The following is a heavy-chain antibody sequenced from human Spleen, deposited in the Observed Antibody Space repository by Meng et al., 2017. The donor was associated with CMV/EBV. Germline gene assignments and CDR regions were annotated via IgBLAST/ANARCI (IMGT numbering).Heavy chain of an antibody. CDR3: ARDRITMVRGIINYYYALDV. V-gene: IGHV3-30-3*01. Sequence: LSLTCAASGFTFSSYAMHWVRQAPGKGLEWVAVISLHGSNKYYADSVKGRFTISRDNSKNTLYLQVNRLRAEDTAIYYCARDRITMVRGIINYYYALDVWGQGTTVTVSS. D-gene: IGHD3-10*01. J-gene: IGHJ6*02. CDR2: ISLHGSNK. CDR1: GFTFSSYA.